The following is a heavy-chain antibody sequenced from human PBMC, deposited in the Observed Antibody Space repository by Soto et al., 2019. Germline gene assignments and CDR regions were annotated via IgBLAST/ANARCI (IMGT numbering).Heavy chain of an antibody. V-gene: IGHV1-69*13. CDR1: GGTFSSYA. CDR3: ASRGRYYYYYGMDV. J-gene: IGHJ6*02. D-gene: IGHD5-12*01. Sequence: ASVKVSCKASGGTFSSYAISWVRQAPGQGLEWMGGIIPIFGTANYAQKFQGRVTITADESTSTAYMELSSLRSEDTAVYYCASRGRYYYYYGMDVWGQGTTVTVS. CDR2: IIPIFGTA.